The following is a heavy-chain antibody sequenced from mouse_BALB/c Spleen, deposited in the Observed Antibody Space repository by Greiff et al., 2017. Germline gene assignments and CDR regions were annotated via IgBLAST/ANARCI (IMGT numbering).Heavy chain of an antibody. Sequence: EVQLVESGGGLVKPGGSLKLSCAASGFTFSSYAMSWVRQTPEKRLEWVASISSGGSTYYPDSVKGRFTISRDNARNILYLQMSSLRSEDTAVYYCARVHYGSSWFAYWGQGTLVTVSA. CDR1: GFTFSSYA. D-gene: IGHD1-1*01. V-gene: IGHV5-6-5*01. CDR3: ARVHYGSSWFAY. J-gene: IGHJ3*01. CDR2: ISSGGST.